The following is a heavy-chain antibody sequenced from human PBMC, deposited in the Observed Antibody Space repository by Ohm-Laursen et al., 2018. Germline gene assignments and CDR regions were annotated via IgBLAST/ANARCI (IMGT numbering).Heavy chain of an antibody. D-gene: IGHD6-6*01. J-gene: IGHJ2*01. Sequence: SLRLSCAASGFTFSNYYMSWIRQAPGKGLEWVSYISDTGSTKYYADSVKGRFSISRDNAKNSLYLQMNSLGAEDTAVYYCARFNPSDWYFDVWGRGTLVTVSS. CDR2: ISDTGSTK. V-gene: IGHV3-11*04. CDR3: ARFNPSDWYFDV. CDR1: GFTFSNYY.